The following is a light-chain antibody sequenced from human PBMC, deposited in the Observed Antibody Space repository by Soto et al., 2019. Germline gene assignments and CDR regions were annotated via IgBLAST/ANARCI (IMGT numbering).Light chain of an antibody. CDR3: QQYGSSGT. J-gene: IGKJ1*01. V-gene: IGKV3-20*01. Sequence: EIVLTQSPGTLSLSPGERATLSCGASQSVSSSSLAWYQQKPGQAPRLLIYGASNRATGIPDRFSGSGSGTDFTLTISRLEPEDFAVYYCQQYGSSGTFGQGTKVDIK. CDR2: GAS. CDR1: QSVSSSS.